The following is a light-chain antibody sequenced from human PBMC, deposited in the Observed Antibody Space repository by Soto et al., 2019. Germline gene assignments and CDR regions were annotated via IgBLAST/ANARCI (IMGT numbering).Light chain of an antibody. CDR2: DAS. Sequence: EIVLTQSPATLSLSPGERATLSCRASQSVNTYLAWYQQKPGQAPRLLIYDASNRATGIPARFSGSGSGTDFTLTISSLEPEDFAVYYCQQRSNWPPGTLGQGTKLEIK. J-gene: IGKJ2*02. V-gene: IGKV3-11*01. CDR1: QSVNTY. CDR3: QQRSNWPPGT.